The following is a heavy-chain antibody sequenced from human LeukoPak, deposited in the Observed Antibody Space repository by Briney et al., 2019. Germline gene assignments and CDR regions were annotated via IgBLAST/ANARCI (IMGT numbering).Heavy chain of an antibody. Sequence: ASVKVSCKASGYTFKDYYMNWVQQAPGQGLEWMGWINPNSGATKFAQKFQGRITLTRDTSINIASMELTRLRSDDTAIYYCAREGPLTTEMGDYYTLDVWGQGTTVIVSS. CDR3: AREGPLTTEMGDYYTLDV. CDR1: GYTFKDYY. V-gene: IGHV1-2*02. J-gene: IGHJ6*02. CDR2: INPNSGAT. D-gene: IGHD4-11*01.